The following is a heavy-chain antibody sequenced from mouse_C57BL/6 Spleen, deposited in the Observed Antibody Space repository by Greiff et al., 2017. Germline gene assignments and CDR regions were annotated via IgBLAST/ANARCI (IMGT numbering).Heavy chain of an antibody. J-gene: IGHJ3*01. V-gene: IGHV1-81*01. CDR3: AREGSSSFAD. CDR1: GYTFTSYG. Sequence: VQLQQSGAELARPGASVKLSCKASGYTFTSYGISWVKQRTGQGLEWIGEIYPRSGNTYYNEKFKGKATLTADNSSSTAYMELRSLTSEDSAVYFCAREGSSSFADWGQGTLVTVSA. D-gene: IGHD1-1*01. CDR2: IYPRSGNT.